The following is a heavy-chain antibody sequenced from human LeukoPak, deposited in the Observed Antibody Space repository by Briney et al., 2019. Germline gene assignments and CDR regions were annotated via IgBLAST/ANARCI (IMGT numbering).Heavy chain of an antibody. J-gene: IGHJ4*02. CDR2: ISSSSSYI. CDR1: GFTFSSYS. D-gene: IGHD3-16*01. Sequence: GGSLRLSCAASGFTFSSYSMNWVRQAPGKGLEWVSSISSSSSYIYYADSVKGRFTISRDNSKNTLHLQMNSLRAEDTAVYYCAKGGDLITYFDYWGQGTLVTVSS. V-gene: IGHV3-21*04. CDR3: AKGGDLITYFDY.